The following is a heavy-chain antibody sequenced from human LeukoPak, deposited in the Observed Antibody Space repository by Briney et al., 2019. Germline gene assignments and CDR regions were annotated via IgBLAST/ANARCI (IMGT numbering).Heavy chain of an antibody. D-gene: IGHD3-22*01. V-gene: IGHV1-69*13. Sequence: SVKVSCKASGGTFISYAISWVRQAPGQGLEWMGGIIPIFGTANYAQKFQGRVTITADESTSTAYMELSSLRSEDTAVYYCARDIYDSNGLPYFDYWGQGTLVTVSS. CDR2: IIPIFGTA. J-gene: IGHJ4*02. CDR3: ARDIYDSNGLPYFDY. CDR1: GGTFISYA.